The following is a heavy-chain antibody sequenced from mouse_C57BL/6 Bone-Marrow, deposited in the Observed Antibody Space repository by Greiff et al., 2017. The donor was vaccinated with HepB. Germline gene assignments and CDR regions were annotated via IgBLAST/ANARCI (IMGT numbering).Heavy chain of an antibody. J-gene: IGHJ1*03. V-gene: IGHV10-1*01. Sequence: EVMLVESGGGLVQPKGSLKLSCAASGFSFNTYAMNWVRQAPGKGLEWVARIRSKSNNYATYYADSVKDRFTISRDDSESMLYLQMNNLKTEDTAMYYCVRLYYGSSYVGYFDVWGTGTTVTVSS. CDR2: IRSKSNNYAT. CDR1: GFSFNTYA. CDR3: VRLYYGSSYVGYFDV. D-gene: IGHD1-1*01.